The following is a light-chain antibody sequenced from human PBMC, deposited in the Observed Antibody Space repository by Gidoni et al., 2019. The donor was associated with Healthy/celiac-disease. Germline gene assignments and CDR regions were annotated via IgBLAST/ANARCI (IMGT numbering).Light chain of an antibody. CDR3: QQYYSTPPVT. CDR1: QAISNS. J-gene: IGKJ5*01. V-gene: IGKV1-NL1*01. CDR2: AAS. Sequence: DIQMTQSPSSLSASVGDRVTITCRASQAISNSLAWYQQKPGKAPKLRLYAASRLEIGVPSRFSGSGSGTDYTLTISSLRPEDFATYYCQQYYSTPPVTFGQGTRLEIK.